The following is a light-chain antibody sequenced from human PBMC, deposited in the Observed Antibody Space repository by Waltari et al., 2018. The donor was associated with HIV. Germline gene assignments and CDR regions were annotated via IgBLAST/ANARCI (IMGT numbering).Light chain of an antibody. V-gene: IGKV1-5*03. J-gene: IGKJ2*01. CDR3: QHYATDFYS. Sequence: EIEMNQYSGTLSESVGDRVTLTCRASQNIDSWLAWYQQKPGQAPRLLIHKASSLEEGVPPSFSVTGSGTDFDLTITSLQPDDFATYYCQHYATDFYSFGQGTRLEI. CDR1: QNIDSW. CDR2: KAS.